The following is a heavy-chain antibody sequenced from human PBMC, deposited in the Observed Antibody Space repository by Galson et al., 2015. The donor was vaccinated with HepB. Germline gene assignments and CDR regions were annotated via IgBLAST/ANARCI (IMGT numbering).Heavy chain of an antibody. CDR2: ISPYTGNT. CDR1: GFIFTSYG. J-gene: IGHJ3*02. Sequence: SVKVSCKASGFIFTSYGLSWVRQAPGQGLEWMGWISPYTGNTNYAQNFQGRVTITADESTSTAYMELSSLRSEDTAVYYCARDGRPYSSGWYFDIWGQGTMVTVSS. CDR3: ARDGRPYSSGWYFDI. D-gene: IGHD6-19*01. V-gene: IGHV1-18*01.